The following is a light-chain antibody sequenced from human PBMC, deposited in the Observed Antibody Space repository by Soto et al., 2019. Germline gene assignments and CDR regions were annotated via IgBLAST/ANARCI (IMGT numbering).Light chain of an antibody. Sequence: EIVLTQSPATLSWSPGERATLSCRASQSVSSYLAWYQQKPGQAPRLLIYDASNRATGIPARFSGSGSGTDFTLTISSLEPEDFPVYYCQQRSNWPPWTFGQGTKV. CDR1: QSVSSY. CDR2: DAS. CDR3: QQRSNWPPWT. J-gene: IGKJ1*01. V-gene: IGKV3-11*01.